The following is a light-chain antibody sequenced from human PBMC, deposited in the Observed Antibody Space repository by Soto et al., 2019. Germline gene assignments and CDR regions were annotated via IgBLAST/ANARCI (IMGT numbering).Light chain of an antibody. J-gene: IGLJ2*01. CDR1: NIGSRS. V-gene: IGLV3-21*02. Sequence: SSELTQPPSVSVAPGQTATITCGGPNIGSRSVHWHQLKPRQAPVLVVFDDSDRPSGIPERFSGSNSGNTATLTINRVEGGDEADYFCQVWDSNTDHLFGGGTKLTVL. CDR2: DDS. CDR3: QVWDSNTDHL.